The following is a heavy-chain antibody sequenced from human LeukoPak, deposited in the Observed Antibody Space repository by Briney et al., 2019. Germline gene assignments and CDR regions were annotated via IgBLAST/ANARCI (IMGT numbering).Heavy chain of an antibody. CDR3: ARGQGDFWSGSYYYYYMDV. CDR1: GFSFSGYS. V-gene: IGHV3-48*04. Sequence: GGSLRLSCAASGFSFSGYSMNWVRQAPGKGLEWVSYISGSSGTIYNADSVTGRFTISRDNAKNSLYLQMNSLRAEDMALYYCARGQGDFWSGSYYYYYMDVWGKGTTVTVSS. D-gene: IGHD3-3*01. J-gene: IGHJ6*03. CDR2: ISGSSGTI.